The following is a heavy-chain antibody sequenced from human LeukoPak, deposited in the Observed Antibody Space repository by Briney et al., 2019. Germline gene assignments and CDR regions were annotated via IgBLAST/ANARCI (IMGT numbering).Heavy chain of an antibody. Sequence: QTGGSLRLSCAASGFTFSSYAMSWVRQAPGKGLEWVSAISGSGGSTYYADSVKGRFTISRDNSKNTLYLQMNSLRAEDTAVYYCAKDRMYYYDSSGRLYFQHWGQGTLVTVSS. CDR2: ISGSGGST. CDR1: GFTFSSYA. CDR3: AKDRMYYYDSSGRLYFQH. D-gene: IGHD3-22*01. V-gene: IGHV3-23*01. J-gene: IGHJ1*01.